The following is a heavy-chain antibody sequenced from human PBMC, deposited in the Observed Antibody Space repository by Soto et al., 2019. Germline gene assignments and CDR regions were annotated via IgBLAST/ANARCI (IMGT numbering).Heavy chain of an antibody. CDR2: IWYDGNNK. Sequence: QVQLVESGGGVVQPGTSLRLSCAASGFTFSSYGMHWVRQAAGKGLEWVTFIWYDGNNKYYADSVKGRFTISRDNSKNTLYLQMNSLRAEDTAVYYCARKEGSDPSGYPTTNYYGMHVLGQGTTVTVSS. CDR1: GFTFSSYG. V-gene: IGHV3-33*01. CDR3: ARKEGSDPSGYPTTNYYGMHV. D-gene: IGHD3-16*02. J-gene: IGHJ6*02.